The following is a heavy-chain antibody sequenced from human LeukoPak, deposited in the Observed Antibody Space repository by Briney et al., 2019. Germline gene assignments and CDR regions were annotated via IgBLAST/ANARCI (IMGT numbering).Heavy chain of an antibody. D-gene: IGHD6-6*01. V-gene: IGHV4-34*01. CDR1: GGSISSYY. J-gene: IGHJ4*02. Sequence: PSETLSLTCTVSGGSISSYYWSWIRQPPGKGLEWIGEINHSGSTNYNPSLKSRVTISVDTSKNQFSLKLSSVTAADTAVYYCARGGQLVYFDYWGQGTLVTVSS. CDR2: INHSGST. CDR3: ARGGQLVYFDY.